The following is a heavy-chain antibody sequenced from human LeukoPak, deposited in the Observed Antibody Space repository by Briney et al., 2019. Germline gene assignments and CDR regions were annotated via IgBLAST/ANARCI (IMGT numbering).Heavy chain of an antibody. Sequence: GGSLRLSCAASGFTFSSYEMNWVRQAPGKGLEWVSYISSSGSTIYYADSVKGRFTISRDNAKNSLYLQMNSLRAEDTAVYYCAREAAYCSSTSCYTWFDPWGQGTLVTVSS. D-gene: IGHD2-2*01. CDR3: AREAAYCSSTSCYTWFDP. CDR1: GFTFSSYE. V-gene: IGHV3-48*03. J-gene: IGHJ5*02. CDR2: ISSSGSTI.